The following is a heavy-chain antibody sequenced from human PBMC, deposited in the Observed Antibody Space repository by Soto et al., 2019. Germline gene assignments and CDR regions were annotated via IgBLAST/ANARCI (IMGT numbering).Heavy chain of an antibody. J-gene: IGHJ4*02. CDR3: DAHRFDY. D-gene: IGHD2-8*01. V-gene: IGHV3-30-3*01. CDR2: ISYDGSNK. CDR1: GFTFSSYA. Sequence: QVQLVESGGGVVQPGRSLRLSCAASGFTFSSYAMHWVRQAPGKGLEWVAVISYDGSNKYYADSVKGRFTISRDNSKNTLYLQMNSLRAEDTAVYYCDAHRFDYWGQGTLVNVSS.